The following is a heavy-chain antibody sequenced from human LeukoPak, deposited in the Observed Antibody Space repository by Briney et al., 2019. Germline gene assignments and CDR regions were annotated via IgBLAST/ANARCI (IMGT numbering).Heavy chain of an antibody. CDR1: GGSLSNHY. CDR3: ARGRIGDPKAPFDY. D-gene: IGHD3-16*01. Sequence: PSETLSLTCTVSGGSLSNHYWSCLRQPPGKGLEWIGHIYDSGSTTYNPSLKSRVTMSVDTSKNQFSLNLSSVTAADTAVYYCARGRIGDPKAPFDYWGQGTLVTVSS. J-gene: IGHJ4*02. CDR2: IYDSGST. V-gene: IGHV4-59*11.